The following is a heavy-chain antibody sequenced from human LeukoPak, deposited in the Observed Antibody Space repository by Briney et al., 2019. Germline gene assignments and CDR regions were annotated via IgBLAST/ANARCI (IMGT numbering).Heavy chain of an antibody. V-gene: IGHV3-48*04. CDR1: GFTFSSYY. D-gene: IGHD6-13*01. CDR3: ARVPRVYSYFDY. Sequence: GGSLRLSCAASGFTFSSYYMNWVRQAPGKGLEWVSSISSSSSTIYYADSVKGRFTISRDNAKNSLYLQMNSLRAEDTAVYYCARVPRVYSYFDYWGQGTLVTVSS. CDR2: ISSSSSTI. J-gene: IGHJ4*02.